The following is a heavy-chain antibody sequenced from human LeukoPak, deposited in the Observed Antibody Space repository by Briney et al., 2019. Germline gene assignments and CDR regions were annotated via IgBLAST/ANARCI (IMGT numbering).Heavy chain of an antibody. CDR1: GGSISSYY. CDR2: ISYSGST. D-gene: IGHD3-22*01. V-gene: IGHV4-59*08. J-gene: IGHJ4*02. CDR3: ARLYDSSGYYYGPLGY. Sequence: SETLSLTCTASGGSISSYYWSWIRQPPGKGLEWIGYISYSGSTNYNPSLKSRVAISIDTSMNQFSLKLSSVTAADTAVYYCARLYDSSGYYYGPLGYWGQGTLVTVSS.